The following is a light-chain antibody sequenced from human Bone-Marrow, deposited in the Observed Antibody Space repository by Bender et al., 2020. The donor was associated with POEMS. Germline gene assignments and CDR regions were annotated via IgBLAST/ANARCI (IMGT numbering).Light chain of an antibody. J-gene: IGLJ2*01. V-gene: IGLV2-14*02. CDR2: EVH. CDR1: SSDVGSYNL. CDR3: SSYTSSSIVV. Sequence: QSALTQPASVSGSPGQSITISCSGTSSDVGSYNLVSWYQQHPGKAPKLMIYEVHKRPSGISSRFSDSKSGNTASLTISGLQAEDEADYYCSSYTSSSIVVFGGGTKLTVL.